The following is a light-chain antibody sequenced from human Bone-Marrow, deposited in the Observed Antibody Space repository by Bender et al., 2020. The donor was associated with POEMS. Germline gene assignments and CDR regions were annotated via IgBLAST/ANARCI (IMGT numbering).Light chain of an antibody. V-gene: IGLV2-11*01. CDR2: HVS. Sequence: QSALTQPRSVSGSPGQSVSISCTGTSSDVGSGDSVSWYQQHPGKAPQLMIYHVSKRPSGVPDRFSGSESANTASLTISGLQAEDEADYYCFSYAGSYTSVFGGGTKLTVL. CDR1: SSDVGSGDS. J-gene: IGLJ3*02. CDR3: FSYAGSYTSV.